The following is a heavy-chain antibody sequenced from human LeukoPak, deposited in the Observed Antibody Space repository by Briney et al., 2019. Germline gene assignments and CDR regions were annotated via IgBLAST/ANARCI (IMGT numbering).Heavy chain of an antibody. Sequence: PSETLSLTCTVSGGSISSGGYYWSWIRQPPGKGLEWIGYIYHSGSTYYNPSLKSRVTISVDRSKNQFSLKLSSVTAADTAVYYCARVLIFGVVPYTVDYWGQGTLVTVSS. V-gene: IGHV4-30-2*01. CDR1: GGSISSGGYY. CDR3: ARVLIFGVVPYTVDY. CDR2: IYHSGST. J-gene: IGHJ4*02. D-gene: IGHD3-3*01.